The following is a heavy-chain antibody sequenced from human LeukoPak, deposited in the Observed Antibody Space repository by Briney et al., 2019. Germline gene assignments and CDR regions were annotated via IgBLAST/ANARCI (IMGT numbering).Heavy chain of an antibody. J-gene: IGHJ6*03. D-gene: IGHD1-1*01. CDR1: GFTFSDYY. CDR2: ISSSGSTI. CDR3: ARAASGTTGPYYYYYYMDV. V-gene: IGHV3-11*04. Sequence: GGSLRLSCAASGFTFSDYYMSWLRQAPGKGLEWVSYISSSGSTIYYADSVKGRFTISRDNAKNSLYLQMNSLRAEDTAVYYCARAASGTTGPYYYYYYMDVWGKGTTVTVSS.